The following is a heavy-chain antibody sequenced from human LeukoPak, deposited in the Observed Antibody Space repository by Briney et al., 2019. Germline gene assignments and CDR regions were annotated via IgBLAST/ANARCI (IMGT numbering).Heavy chain of an antibody. J-gene: IGHJ4*02. CDR3: ARRSGTYHY. D-gene: IGHD1-26*01. V-gene: IGHV3-11*01. Sequence: FTXXXXYMSWIXXAPGKGLEWLSYISSSGTTINYADSVKGRFTISRDNAKNSLYLQMNSLRAEDTAVYYCARRSGTYHYWGQGTLVTVSS. CDR2: ISSSGTTI. CDR1: FTXXXXY.